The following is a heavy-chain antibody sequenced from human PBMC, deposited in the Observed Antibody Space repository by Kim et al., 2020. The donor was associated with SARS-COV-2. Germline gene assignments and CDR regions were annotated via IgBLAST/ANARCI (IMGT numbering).Heavy chain of an antibody. D-gene: IGHD1-7*01. J-gene: IGHJ4*02. CDR3: AKGTGTTPLLEGD. CDR1: GFTFSSYG. Sequence: GGSLRLSCAASGFTFSSYGMHWVRRAPGKGLEWVAVISYDGSNKYYADSVKGRFTISRDNSKNTLYLQMNSLRAEDTAVYYCAKGTGTTPLLEGDWGQGTLVTVSS. CDR2: ISYDGSNK. V-gene: IGHV3-30*18.